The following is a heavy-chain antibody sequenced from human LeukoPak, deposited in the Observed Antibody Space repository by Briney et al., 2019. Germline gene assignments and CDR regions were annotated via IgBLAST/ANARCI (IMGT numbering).Heavy chain of an antibody. D-gene: IGHD3-22*01. J-gene: IGHJ4*02. CDR2: FDPEEGET. CDR1: GYTLTELS. CDR3: ATVGTYYYDSSGLDY. Sequence: GASVKVSCKVSGYTLTELSMHWVRQAPGKGLEWMGGFDPEEGETIYAQKFQGRVTMTEDTSTDTAYMELSSLRSEDTAVYYCATVGTYYYDSSGLDYWGQGTLVTVSS. V-gene: IGHV1-24*01.